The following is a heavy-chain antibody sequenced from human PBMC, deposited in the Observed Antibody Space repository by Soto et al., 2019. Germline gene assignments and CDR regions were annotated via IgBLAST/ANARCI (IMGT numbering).Heavy chain of an antibody. D-gene: IGHD5-18*01. J-gene: IGHJ6*02. Sequence: SETLSLTCTVSGGSISSYYWSWIRQPPGKGLEWIGYIYYSGSTNYNPSLKSRVTISVDTSKNQFSLKLSSVTAADTAVYYCARDEGYSYGSKGYYYYGMDVWGQGPTVTVSS. CDR3: ARDEGYSYGSKGYYYYGMDV. CDR1: GGSISSYY. V-gene: IGHV4-59*01. CDR2: IYYSGST.